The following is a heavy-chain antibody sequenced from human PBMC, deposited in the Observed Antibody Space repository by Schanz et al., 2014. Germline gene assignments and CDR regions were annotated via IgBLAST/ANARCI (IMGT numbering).Heavy chain of an antibody. CDR1: GGSLSGYF. CDR2: IFFSGST. J-gene: IGHJ6*02. D-gene: IGHD1-26*01. CDR3: ARLGVGDKAYYYYGTDV. Sequence: QVQLQQWGAGLLKPSETLSLTCAVYGGSLSGYFWSWIRQPPGKGLEWIGYIFFSGSTTYNPSFNSRVTISVDMSKNQFALNLSSVPAADTAVYYCARLGVGDKAYYYYGTDVWGQGTTVLVSS. V-gene: IGHV4-34*11.